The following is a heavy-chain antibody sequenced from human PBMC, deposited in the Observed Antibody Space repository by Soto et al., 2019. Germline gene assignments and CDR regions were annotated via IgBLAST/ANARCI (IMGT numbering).Heavy chain of an antibody. D-gene: IGHD3-3*01. Sequence: GASVKVSCKASGYTFTSYDINWVRQATGQGLEWMGWMNPNSGNTGYAQKFQGRVTMTRNTSISTAYMELSSLRSEDTAVYYCARGPTISFESKNWFDPWGQGTLVTVSS. CDR1: GYTFTSYD. CDR2: MNPNSGNT. J-gene: IGHJ5*02. V-gene: IGHV1-8*01. CDR3: ARGPTISFESKNWFDP.